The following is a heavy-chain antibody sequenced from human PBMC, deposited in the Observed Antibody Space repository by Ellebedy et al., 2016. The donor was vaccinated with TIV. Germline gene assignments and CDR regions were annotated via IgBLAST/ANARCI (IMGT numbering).Heavy chain of an antibody. D-gene: IGHD6-6*01. CDR1: GFTFSSYA. V-gene: IGHV3-30-3*01. Sequence: GGSLRLSXAASGFTFSSYAMHWVRQAPGKGLEWVAVISYDGSNKYYADSVKGRFTISRDNSKNTLYLQMNSLRAEDTAVYYCARLSIFHDYGDYWGQGTLVTVSS. J-gene: IGHJ4*02. CDR2: ISYDGSNK. CDR3: ARLSIFHDYGDY.